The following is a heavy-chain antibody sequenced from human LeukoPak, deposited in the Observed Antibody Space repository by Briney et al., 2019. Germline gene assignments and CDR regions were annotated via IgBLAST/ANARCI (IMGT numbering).Heavy chain of an antibody. V-gene: IGHV3-33*06. CDR2: IWYDGSNK. J-gene: IGHJ6*03. CDR1: GFTFSSYG. CDR3: AKDNESSGWHYYYYMDV. Sequence: RGSLRLSCAASGFTFSSYGMHWVRQAPGKGLEWVAVIWYDGSNKYYADSVKGRFTISRDNSKNTLYLQMNSLRAEDTAVYYCAKDNESSGWHYYYYMDVWGKGTTVTVSS. D-gene: IGHD6-19*01.